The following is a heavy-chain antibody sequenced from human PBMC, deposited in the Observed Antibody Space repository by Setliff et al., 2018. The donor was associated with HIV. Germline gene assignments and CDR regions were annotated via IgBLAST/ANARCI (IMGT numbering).Heavy chain of an antibody. CDR3: ARGGTSSNWFGP. J-gene: IGHJ5*02. Sequence: SETLSLTCTVSGDFSNIQWWTWMRQSPGLGLQWIGSIHHSGSTYYDPSLKNRVTLSVDTSNNQVSLTLTSVTAADTAVYYCARGGTSSNWFGPWGQGTLVTVSS. CDR1: GDFSNIQW. V-gene: IGHV4-59*11. D-gene: IGHD2-2*01. CDR2: IHHSGST.